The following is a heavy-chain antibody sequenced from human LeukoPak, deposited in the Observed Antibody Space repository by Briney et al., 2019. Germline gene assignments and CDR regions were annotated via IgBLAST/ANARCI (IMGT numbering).Heavy chain of an antibody. D-gene: IGHD3-10*01. Sequence: SETLSLTCTVSGGSISSYYWSWIRQPAGKGLEWIGRIYSRGSTNYNPSLKSRVTMSVDTSKNQFSLKLSSVTAADTAVYYCARASMVRGVSYYFDYWGQGTLVTVSS. CDR2: IYSRGST. CDR1: GGSISSYY. CDR3: ARASMVRGVSYYFDY. V-gene: IGHV4-4*07. J-gene: IGHJ4*02.